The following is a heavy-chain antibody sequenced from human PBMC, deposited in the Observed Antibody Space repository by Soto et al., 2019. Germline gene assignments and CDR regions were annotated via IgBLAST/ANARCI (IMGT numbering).Heavy chain of an antibody. J-gene: IGHJ6*02. CDR2: IYPGDSDT. CDR3: VRQAYYYGMDV. CDR1: GYIFTSYW. V-gene: IGHV5-51*01. Sequence: PVESLKISCKGSGYIFTSYWICWVLQMPGKGLEWMGIIYPGDSDTRYSPSFQGQVTISADKSISTAYLQWSSLKASDTAMYYCVRQAYYYGMDVWGQGTTVTVSS.